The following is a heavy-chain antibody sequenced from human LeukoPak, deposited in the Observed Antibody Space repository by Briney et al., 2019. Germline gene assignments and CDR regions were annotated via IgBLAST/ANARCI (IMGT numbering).Heavy chain of an antibody. CDR1: GYSFTSYW. J-gene: IGHJ4*02. CDR2: IYPGDSDT. V-gene: IGHV5-51*01. D-gene: IGHD2-15*01. Sequence: GESLKISCKGSGYSFTSYWIGWVRQMPGKGLEWMGLIYPGDSDTRYSPSFQGQVTISADKSISTAYLQWSSLKASDTAMYYCARLLKGYCSGGSCYYFDYWGQGTLVTVSS. CDR3: ARLLKGYCSGGSCYYFDY.